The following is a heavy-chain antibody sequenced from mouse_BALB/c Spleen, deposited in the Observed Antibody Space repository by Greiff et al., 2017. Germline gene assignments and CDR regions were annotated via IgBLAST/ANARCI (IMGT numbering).Heavy chain of an antibody. CDR1: GYSITSDYA. J-gene: IGHJ1*01. CDR2: ISYSGST. D-gene: IGHD1-1*01. Sequence: EVKLQESGPGLVKPSQSLSLTCTVTGYSITSDYAWNWIRQFPGNKLEWMGYISYSGSTSYNPSLKSRISITRDTSKNQFFLQLNSVTTEDTATYYCACITTVVAPRWYFDVWGAGTTVTVSS. CDR3: ACITTVVAPRWYFDV. V-gene: IGHV3-2*02.